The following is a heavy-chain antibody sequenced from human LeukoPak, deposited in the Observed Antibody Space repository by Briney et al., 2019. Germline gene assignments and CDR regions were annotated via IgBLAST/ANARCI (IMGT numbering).Heavy chain of an antibody. D-gene: IGHD2-2*01. CDR2: ISGSGGST. V-gene: IGHV3-23*01. Sequence: GGSLRLSCAASGFTFSSYAMSWVRQALGKGQEWVSAISGSGGSTYYADSVKGRFTISRDNSKNTLYLQMNSLRAEDTAVYYCAKVLIIVVVPAATRAFDYWGQGTLVTVSS. CDR1: GFTFSSYA. J-gene: IGHJ4*02. CDR3: AKVLIIVVVPAATRAFDY.